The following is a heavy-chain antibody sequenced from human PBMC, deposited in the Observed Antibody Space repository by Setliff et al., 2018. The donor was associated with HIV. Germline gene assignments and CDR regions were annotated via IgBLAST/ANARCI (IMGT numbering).Heavy chain of an antibody. CDR3: AMGGSNTWYSS. Sequence: PGGSLRLSCVASGFTFSSYWMHWVRQAPGRGLMWISRLNTDGSSIDYADSVKGRFTFSRDNAKNTLYLQMNGLRADDTAVYYCAMGGSNTWYSSWGQGALVTSPQ. D-gene: IGHD6-13*01. CDR1: GFTFSSYW. J-gene: IGHJ5*02. V-gene: IGHV3-74*01. CDR2: LNTDGSSI.